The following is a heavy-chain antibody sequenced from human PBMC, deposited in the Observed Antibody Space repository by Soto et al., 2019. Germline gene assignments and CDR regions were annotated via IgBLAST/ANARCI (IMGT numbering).Heavy chain of an antibody. CDR1: GYTFINYA. D-gene: IGHD3-10*01. V-gene: IGHV1-3*01. J-gene: IGHJ4*02. CDR3: ARVGGSTLDY. Sequence: ASVKVSCKASGYTFINYAIHWVRQAPGQRLEWMGWINGGNGNTEYSQRFQGRVTITRTLSASTAYMELSGLRSEDTAVYYCARVGGSTLDYWGQGTLVTV. CDR2: INGGNGNT.